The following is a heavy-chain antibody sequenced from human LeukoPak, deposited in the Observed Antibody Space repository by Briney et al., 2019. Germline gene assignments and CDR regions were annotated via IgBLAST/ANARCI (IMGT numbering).Heavy chain of an antibody. CDR3: ARDRSRGRGSSTTGHFDY. CDR1: GYTFTGYY. CDR2: INPNSGGT. J-gene: IGHJ4*02. V-gene: IGHV1-2*02. D-gene: IGHD1-26*01. Sequence: ASVKVSCKASGYTFTGYYMHWVRQAPGQGLEWMGWINPNSGGTNYAQKFQGRVTMTRDTSISTAYMELSSLRSEDTAVYYCARDRSRGRGSSTTGHFDYWSQGTLVTVSS.